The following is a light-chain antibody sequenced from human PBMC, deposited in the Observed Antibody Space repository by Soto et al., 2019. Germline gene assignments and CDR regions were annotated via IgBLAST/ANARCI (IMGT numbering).Light chain of an antibody. J-gene: IGLJ3*02. CDR1: SSNIGSNT. CDR2: NNN. Sequence: QSVLTQPPSASGTPGQRVTISCSGSSSNIGSNTVNWYQHLPGTAPKLLIYNNNQRPSGVPDRFSGSKSGTSASLAISGRQSEDEADVYCAAWDDSLNGRVFGGGTKLTVL. CDR3: AAWDDSLNGRV. V-gene: IGLV1-44*01.